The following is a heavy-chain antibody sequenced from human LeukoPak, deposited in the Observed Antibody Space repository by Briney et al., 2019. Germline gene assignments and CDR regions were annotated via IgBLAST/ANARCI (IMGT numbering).Heavy chain of an antibody. CDR3: AKDQSRWELRPSYYFDY. V-gene: IGHV3-48*03. CDR2: ISSSGSNI. CDR1: TFTFSSFA. Sequence: PGGSLRLSCAASTFTFSSFAMNWVRQAPGRGLEWLSYISSSGSNIYYADSVKGRFTISRDNSKNTLYLQMNSLRAEDTAVYYCAKDQSRWELRPSYYFDYWGQGTLVTVSS. J-gene: IGHJ4*02. D-gene: IGHD1-26*01.